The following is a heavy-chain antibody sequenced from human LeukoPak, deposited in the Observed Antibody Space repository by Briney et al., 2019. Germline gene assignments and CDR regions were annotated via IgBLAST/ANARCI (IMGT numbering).Heavy chain of an antibody. Sequence: NSSETLSLTCTVSGGSISSYYWSWIRQPPGKGLEWIGYIYYSGSTNYNPSLKSRVTISVDTSKNQFSLKLSSVTAADTAVYYCASLITMVRGVILMDVWGQGTTVTVSS. CDR1: GGSISSYY. V-gene: IGHV4-59*01. D-gene: IGHD3-10*01. CDR2: IYYSGST. CDR3: ASLITMVRGVILMDV. J-gene: IGHJ6*02.